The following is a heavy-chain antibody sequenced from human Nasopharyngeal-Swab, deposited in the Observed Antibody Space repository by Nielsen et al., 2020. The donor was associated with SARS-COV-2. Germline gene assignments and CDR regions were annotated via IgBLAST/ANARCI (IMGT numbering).Heavy chain of an antibody. V-gene: IGHV3-15*01. CDR2: IKSKTDGGTT. CDR1: GFTFSNAW. D-gene: IGHD6-13*01. J-gene: IGHJ4*02. CDR3: TTRMRYSSSWDY. Sequence: GESLKIFCAASGFTFSNAWMSWVRQAPGKGLEWVGRIKSKTDGGTTDYAAPVKGRFTISRDDSKNTLYLQMNSLKTEDTAVYYCTTRMRYSSSWDYWGQGTLVTVSS.